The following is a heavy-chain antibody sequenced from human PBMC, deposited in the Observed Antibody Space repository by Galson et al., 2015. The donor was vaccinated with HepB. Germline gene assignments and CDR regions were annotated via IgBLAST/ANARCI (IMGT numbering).Heavy chain of an antibody. Sequence: SLRLSCAASGFTFSSYGMHWVRQAPGKGLEWVAVISYDGSNKYYADSVKGRFTISRDNSKNTLYLQMNSLRAEDTAVYYCAKSYISIVVENWFDPWGQGTLVTVSS. D-gene: IGHD2-2*01. CDR3: AKSYISIVVENWFDP. J-gene: IGHJ5*02. CDR1: GFTFSSYG. CDR2: ISYDGSNK. V-gene: IGHV3-30*18.